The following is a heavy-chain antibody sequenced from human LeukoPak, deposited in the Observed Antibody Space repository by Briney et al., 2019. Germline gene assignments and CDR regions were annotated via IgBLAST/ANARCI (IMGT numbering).Heavy chain of an antibody. CDR3: ARDLSKVVVVPAAIYY. CDR1: GITFSSYT. Sequence: GGSRRLSCAASGITFSSYTMNWVRQAPGKGLEWVSSISSSSSYIYYADSVKGRFTISRDNAKNSLYLQMNSLRAEDTAVYYCARDLSKVVVVPAAIYYWGQGTLVTVSS. J-gene: IGHJ4*02. D-gene: IGHD2-2*01. CDR2: ISSSSSYI. V-gene: IGHV3-21*01.